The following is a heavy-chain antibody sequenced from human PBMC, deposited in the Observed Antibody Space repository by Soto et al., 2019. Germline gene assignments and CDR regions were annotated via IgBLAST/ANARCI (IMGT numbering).Heavy chain of an antibody. CDR2: IIPILAIT. CDR1: GGSFSSHA. J-gene: IGHJ4*02. CDR3: AREGLDYSNSLDY. V-gene: IGHV1-69*04. D-gene: IGHD4-4*01. Sequence: QVQLVQSGAEVKKPGSSVKVSCKASGGSFSSHAMYWVRQAPGQGLEWMGSIIPILAITNYAQKFQGRVRFTADKSTTTSYMELSSLKFEDTAVYYCAREGLDYSNSLDYWGQGTLVTVSS.